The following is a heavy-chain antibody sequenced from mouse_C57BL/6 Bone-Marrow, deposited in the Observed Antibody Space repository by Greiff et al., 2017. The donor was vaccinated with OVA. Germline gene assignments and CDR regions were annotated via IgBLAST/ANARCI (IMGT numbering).Heavy chain of an antibody. D-gene: IGHD4-1*01. CDR1: GYTFTSYG. Sequence: DVKLQESGAELVRPGSSVKMSCKTSGYTFTSYGINWVKQRPGQGLEWIGYIYIGNGYTEYNEKFKGKATLTSDTSSSTAYMQLSSLTSEDSAIYFCASPLTGPFYAMDYWGQGTSVTVSS. J-gene: IGHJ4*01. V-gene: IGHV1-58*01. CDR3: ASPLTGPFYAMDY. CDR2: IYIGNGYT.